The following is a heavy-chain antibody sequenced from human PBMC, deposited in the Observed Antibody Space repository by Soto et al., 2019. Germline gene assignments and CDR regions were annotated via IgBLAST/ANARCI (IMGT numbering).Heavy chain of an antibody. CDR3: ARDLNWSFDY. CDR1: GFTFSLYH. D-gene: IGHD1-1*01. V-gene: IGHV3-48*02. Sequence: GGSLRLSCAASGFTFSLYHMNWVRQAPGKGLEWVSYISSSSNAIYYADSVKGRFIISRDNAENSLSLQMNNLRDEDTAVYYCARDLNWSFDYWGQGTLVTVSS. J-gene: IGHJ4*02. CDR2: ISSSSNAI.